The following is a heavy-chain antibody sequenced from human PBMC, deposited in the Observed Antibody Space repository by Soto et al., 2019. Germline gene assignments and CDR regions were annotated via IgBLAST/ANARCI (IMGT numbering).Heavy chain of an antibody. CDR2: IYYSGST. J-gene: IGHJ6*02. CDR3: ARDDYGYYYYGMDV. D-gene: IGHD4-17*01. Sequence: PSETLSLTCTVSGGSISSGGYYWSWIRQHPGKGLEWIGYIYYSGSTYYNPSLKSRVTISVDTSKNQFSLKLSSVTAADTAVYYCARDDYGYYYYGMDVWGQGTTVTVS. CDR1: GGSISSGGYY. V-gene: IGHV4-31*03.